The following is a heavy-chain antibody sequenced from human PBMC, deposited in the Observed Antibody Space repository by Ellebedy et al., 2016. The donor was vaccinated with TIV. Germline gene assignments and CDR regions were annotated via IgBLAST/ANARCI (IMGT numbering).Heavy chain of an antibody. CDR3: AKDPTPHHASGSYYNTNDY. J-gene: IGHJ4*02. Sequence: GESLKISCAASGFTFSTYAMSWVRQAPGMGLEWVSAITASGGNTYYADAVKGRFTISRDNSKNTLYLPMNSLRAEDTAVYYWAKDPTPHHASGSYYNTNDYWGQGTLVTVSS. V-gene: IGHV3-23*01. CDR2: ITASGGNT. D-gene: IGHD3-10*01. CDR1: GFTFSTYA.